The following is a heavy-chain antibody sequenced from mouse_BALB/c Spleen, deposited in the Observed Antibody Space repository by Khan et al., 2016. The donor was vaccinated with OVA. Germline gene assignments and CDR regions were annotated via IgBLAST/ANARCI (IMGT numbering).Heavy chain of an antibody. J-gene: IGHJ3*01. D-gene: IGHD2-4*01. V-gene: IGHV5-17*02. CDR2: ISSGSNTI. CDR3: ARFDYQGFVY. Sequence: EVELVESGGGLVQPGGSRKLSCAASGFTFSSFGMHWVRQAPDKGLEWVAYISSGSNTIYSADTVKGRFTITSDDPKNNRILQSTSLRSEDKATYYCARFDYQGFVYWGQGTLVTVSA. CDR1: GFTFSSFG.